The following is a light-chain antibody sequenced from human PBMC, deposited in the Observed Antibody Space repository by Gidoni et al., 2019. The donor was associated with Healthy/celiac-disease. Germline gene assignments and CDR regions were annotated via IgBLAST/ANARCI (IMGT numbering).Light chain of an antibody. Sequence: EIVSTQSPGTLSLSPGERATLSCRASQSVSSSDLAWYQQKPGQAPRLLIYGASSRATGIPDRFSGSESGTDFTLTIRRLGPEDFAVYYCQQYGSSRRTFGKGTKVENK. CDR2: GAS. CDR3: QQYGSSRRT. J-gene: IGKJ1*01. V-gene: IGKV3-20*01. CDR1: QSVSSSD.